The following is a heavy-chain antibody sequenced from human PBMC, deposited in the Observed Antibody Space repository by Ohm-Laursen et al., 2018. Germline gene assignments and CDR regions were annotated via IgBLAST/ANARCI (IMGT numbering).Heavy chain of an antibody. CDR1: GGSYSAYY. D-gene: IGHD3-10*01. Sequence: GTLSLTCAVYGGSYSAYYWTWIRQPPGKGLEGIGEISHTGSTNYNPSFQSRVTISVDTSKNQFSLKVNSLTAADTAVYYCASSPGMIRGAHAYWGQGTLVTVSS. J-gene: IGHJ4*02. CDR3: ASSPGMIRGAHAY. V-gene: IGHV4-34*01. CDR2: ISHTGST.